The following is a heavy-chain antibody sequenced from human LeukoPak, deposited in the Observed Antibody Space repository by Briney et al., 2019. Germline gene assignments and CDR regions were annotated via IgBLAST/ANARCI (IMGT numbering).Heavy chain of an antibody. CDR3: ARPYGSGSYYYYMDV. Sequence: ASVKVSCKASGYSFADYYMHWVRQAPGQGLEWMGWINPNSGGTNYAHKFQGRVTMTRDTSISTAYMELSRLRSDDTAVYYCARPYGSGSYYYYMDVWGKGTTVTVSS. J-gene: IGHJ6*03. V-gene: IGHV1-2*07. CDR1: GYSFADYY. D-gene: IGHD3-10*01. CDR2: INPNSGGT.